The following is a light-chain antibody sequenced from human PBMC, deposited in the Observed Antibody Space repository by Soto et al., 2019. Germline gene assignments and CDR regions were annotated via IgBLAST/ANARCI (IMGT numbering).Light chain of an antibody. CDR1: STDVGGYNY. CDR2: EVT. J-gene: IGLJ1*01. Sequence: QSALAQPSSVSGSPGQSINISCSGTSTDVGGYNYVSWYQHHSGKAPKLLIYEVTNRPSGISDRFSGSKSVNTASLTISGLQAEDESDYYCGSYSSTDTPFVFGTGTKVTVL. V-gene: IGLV2-14*01. CDR3: GSYSSTDTPFV.